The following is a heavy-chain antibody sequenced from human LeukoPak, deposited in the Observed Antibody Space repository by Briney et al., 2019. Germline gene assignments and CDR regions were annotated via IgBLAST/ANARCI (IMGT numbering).Heavy chain of an antibody. V-gene: IGHV3-74*01. CDR1: GFTFSSYW. D-gene: IGHD6-19*01. J-gene: IGHJ4*02. CDR2: IKSDGSST. Sequence: GGSLRLSCVASGFTFSSYWMDWVRQAPGEGLVWVSRIKSDGSSTNYADSVKGRFTISRDNAKNTLYLQMNSLRVDDTGVYYCARDGWYSSGDELDYWGQGTLVTVSS. CDR3: ARDGWYSSGDELDY.